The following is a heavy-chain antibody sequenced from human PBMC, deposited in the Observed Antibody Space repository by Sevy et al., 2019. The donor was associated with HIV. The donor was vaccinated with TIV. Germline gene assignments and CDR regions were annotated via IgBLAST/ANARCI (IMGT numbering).Heavy chain of an antibody. Sequence: SQTLSLTCAVYGGSFSGYYWSWIRQPPGKGLEWIGEINHSGSTNYNPSLKSRVTISVDTSKNQFSLKLSSVTAADTAGYYCAGVSFYDFWSGYDYYYYGMDVWGQGTTVTVSS. D-gene: IGHD3-3*01. CDR2: INHSGST. CDR3: AGVSFYDFWSGYDYYYYGMDV. J-gene: IGHJ6*02. V-gene: IGHV4-34*01. CDR1: GGSFSGYY.